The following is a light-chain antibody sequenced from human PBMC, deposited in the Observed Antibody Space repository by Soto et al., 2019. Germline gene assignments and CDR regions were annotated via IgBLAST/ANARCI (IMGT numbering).Light chain of an antibody. J-gene: IGKJ1*01. CDR1: QSISSY. Sequence: DIQMTQSPSSLSASVGDRVTITCRTSQSISSYLNWYQQKPGKAPKLLIYSASRLQSGVPSRFSGSGPGTDFTLTITTLQPEDVATYYCQQSYSTPRTFGQGTKVEI. CDR2: SAS. CDR3: QQSYSTPRT. V-gene: IGKV1-39*01.